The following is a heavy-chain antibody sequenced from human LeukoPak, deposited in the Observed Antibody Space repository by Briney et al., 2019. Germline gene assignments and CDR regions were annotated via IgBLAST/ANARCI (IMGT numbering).Heavy chain of an antibody. CDR2: IYSSGNT. CDR1: GFTVISNY. J-gene: IGHJ4*02. V-gene: IGHV3-66*03. D-gene: IGHD2-21*02. Sequence: GGSLRLSCVASGFTVISNYMTWVRQSPGKGLEWVSVIYSSGNTYYADSVKGRFTISRDNSKNMLYLQMNKLRAEDTAVYYCARDSVEVTDDYWGQGTLVTVSS. CDR3: ARDSVEVTDDY.